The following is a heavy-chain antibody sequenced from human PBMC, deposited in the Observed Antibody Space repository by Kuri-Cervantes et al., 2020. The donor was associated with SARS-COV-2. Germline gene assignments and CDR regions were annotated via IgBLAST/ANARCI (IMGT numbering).Heavy chain of an antibody. V-gene: IGHV1-69*13. J-gene: IGHJ6*02. CDR2: IIPIFGTA. D-gene: IGHD1-1*01. CDR3: ARDLGYVQLERRPYYYGMDV. Sequence: SVKVSCKASGCTFSRYAISWVRQAPGQGLEWMGGIIPIFGTAHYAQKFQGRVTITADESTSTAYMELSSLRSEDTAVYYCARDLGYVQLERRPYYYGMDVWGQGTTVTVSS. CDR1: GCTFSRYA.